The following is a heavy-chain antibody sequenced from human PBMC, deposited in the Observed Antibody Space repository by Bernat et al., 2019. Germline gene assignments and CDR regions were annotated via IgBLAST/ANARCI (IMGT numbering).Heavy chain of an antibody. J-gene: IGHJ2*01. V-gene: IGHV3-48*02. CDR2: ISSSSSTI. D-gene: IGHD3-22*01. CDR3: ARDGHYYYDSSGLYWYFDL. CDR1: GFTFSSYS. Sequence: EVQLVESGGGLVQPGGSLRLSCAASGFTFSSYSMNCVRQAPGKGLEWVSYISSSSSTIYYADSVKGRFTISRDNAKNSLYLQMNSLRDEDTAVYYCARDGHYYYDSSGLYWYFDLWGRGTLVTVSS.